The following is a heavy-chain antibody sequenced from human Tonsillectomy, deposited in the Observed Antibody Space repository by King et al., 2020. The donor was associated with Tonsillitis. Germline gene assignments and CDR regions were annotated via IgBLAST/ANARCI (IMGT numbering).Heavy chain of an antibody. J-gene: IGHJ4*02. CDR3: VHRGFDILTGYSYYFDY. Sequence: TLKESGPTLVKPTQTLTLTCTFSGFSLSTSEVGVGWIRQPPGKALEWLALIYWDDDKRYSPSLKSRLIITKDTSKNQVVLTMTNMDPVDTATYYCVHRGFDILTGYSYYFDYWDQGTLVTVSS. D-gene: IGHD3-9*01. CDR1: GFSLSTSEVG. V-gene: IGHV2-5*02. CDR2: IYWDDDK.